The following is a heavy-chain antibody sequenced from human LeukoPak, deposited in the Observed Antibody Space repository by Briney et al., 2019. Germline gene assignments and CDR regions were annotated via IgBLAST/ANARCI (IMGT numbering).Heavy chain of an antibody. V-gene: IGHV4-34*01. CDR3: AREFGYYDSSGYLAY. CDR2: INHSGST. D-gene: IGHD3-22*01. CDR1: GGSFSGYY. J-gene: IGHJ4*02. Sequence: SETLSLTCAVYGGSFSGYYWSWIRQPPGKGLGWIGEINHSGSTNYNPSLKSRVTISVDTSKNQFSLKLSSVTAADTAVYYCAREFGYYDSSGYLAYWGQGTLVTVSS.